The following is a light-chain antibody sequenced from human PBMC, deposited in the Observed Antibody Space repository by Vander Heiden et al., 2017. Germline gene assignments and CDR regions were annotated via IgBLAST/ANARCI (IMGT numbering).Light chain of an antibody. V-gene: IGKV3-15*01. CDR2: GAS. CDR3: QQYNNWPPLT. Sequence: EIVMTQSPATLSVSPGERATLSCRASQSVSSNLAWYQQKPGQAPRLLIYGASTRDTGIPARFSGSGSGTEFTLTISSLQSEDFAVYYCQQYNNWPPLTFGGRTKVEIK. CDR1: QSVSSN. J-gene: IGKJ4*01.